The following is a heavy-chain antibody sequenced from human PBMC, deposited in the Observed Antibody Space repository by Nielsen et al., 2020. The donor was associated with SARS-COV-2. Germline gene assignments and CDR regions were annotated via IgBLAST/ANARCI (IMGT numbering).Heavy chain of an antibody. CDR3: TTDPNLQSAGHLFDY. Sequence: GESLKISCAASGFTFSNASMSWVRQAPGKGLEWVGRIKSNTDGGATDYAAPVKGRFVVSRDDSKNTLSLQMNSLKTEDTAVYYCTTDPNLQSAGHLFDYWGQGTLVTVSS. CDR2: IKSNTDGGAT. J-gene: IGHJ4*02. V-gene: IGHV3-15*01. D-gene: IGHD2-8*01. CDR1: GFTFSNAS.